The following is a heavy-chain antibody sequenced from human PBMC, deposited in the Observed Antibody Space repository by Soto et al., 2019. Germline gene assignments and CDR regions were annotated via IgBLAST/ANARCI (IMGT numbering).Heavy chain of an antibody. CDR3: ASMRLAAAGDL. J-gene: IGHJ3*01. V-gene: IGHV3-48*03. Sequence: GGSLRLSCAASGFTFSSYEMNWVRQAPGKGLEWVSYISSSGSTIYYADSVKGRFTISRDNAKNSLYLQMNSLRAEDSAFYYCASMRLAAAGDLWDQGTMVTVSS. CDR2: ISSSGSTI. CDR1: GFTFSSYE. D-gene: IGHD6-13*01.